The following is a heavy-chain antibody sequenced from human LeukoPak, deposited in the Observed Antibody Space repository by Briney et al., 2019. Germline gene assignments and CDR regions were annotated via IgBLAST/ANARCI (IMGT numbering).Heavy chain of an antibody. Sequence: GGSLRLSCAASGFTFSSYSMNWVRQAPGKGLEWVSYISSSSSTIYYADSVKGRFTISRDNAKNSLYLQMNSLRAEDTAVYYCVLRYFDWLTGPFDYWGQGTLVTVSS. CDR3: VLRYFDWLTGPFDY. CDR2: ISSSSSTI. CDR1: GFTFSSYS. V-gene: IGHV3-48*04. J-gene: IGHJ4*02. D-gene: IGHD3-9*01.